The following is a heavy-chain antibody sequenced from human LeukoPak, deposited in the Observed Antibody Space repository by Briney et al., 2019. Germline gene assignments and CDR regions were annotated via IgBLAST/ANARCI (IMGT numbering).Heavy chain of an antibody. Sequence: ASVTVSCKASGGTFSSYAISWVRQAPGQGLEWMGGIIPIFGTANYAQKFQGRVTITADESTSTAYMELRSLRSDDTAVYYCARGDYFDSSGYSGASLFDYWGQGTLVTVSS. CDR3: ARGDYFDSSGYSGASLFDY. CDR1: GGTFSSYA. CDR2: IIPIFGTA. J-gene: IGHJ4*02. D-gene: IGHD3-22*01. V-gene: IGHV1-69*13.